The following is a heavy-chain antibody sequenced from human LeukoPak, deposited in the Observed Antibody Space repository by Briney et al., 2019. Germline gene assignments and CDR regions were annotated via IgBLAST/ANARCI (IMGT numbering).Heavy chain of an antibody. CDR3: ARPLGYCSGGSCHPFDC. V-gene: IGHV3-48*03. Sequence: GGSLRLSCAASGFTFSSYEMNWVRQAPGKGLEWVSYISSSGSTIYYADSVKGRFTISRDNAKNSLYLQMDILRAEDTAVYYCARPLGYCSGGSCHPFDCWGQGTLVTVSS. CDR1: GFTFSSYE. CDR2: ISSSGSTI. J-gene: IGHJ4*02. D-gene: IGHD2-15*01.